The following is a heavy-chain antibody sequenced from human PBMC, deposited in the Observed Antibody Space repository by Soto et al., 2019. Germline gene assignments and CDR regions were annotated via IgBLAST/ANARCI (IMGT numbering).Heavy chain of an antibody. CDR2: ISGSGVNA. Sequence: EVQLVEPGGSVIRPGGSLRLSCAASGFAFQNHGMAWVRQVPGKGLEWVAGISGSGVNAGYADSVKGRFTISRDNGDNSLYLEINNLGVEDTALYHCARKPHWQYWYFDLWGRGTLVTVSS. CDR3: ARKPHWQYWYFDL. V-gene: IGHV3-20*01. CDR1: GFAFQNHG. D-gene: IGHD1-1*01. J-gene: IGHJ2*01.